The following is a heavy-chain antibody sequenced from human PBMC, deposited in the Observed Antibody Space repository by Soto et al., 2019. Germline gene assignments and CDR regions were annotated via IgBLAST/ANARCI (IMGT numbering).Heavy chain of an antibody. CDR3: GPRGAVAHRGY. J-gene: IGHJ4*02. CDR1: GGSFSDFY. CDR2: INHIGYT. V-gene: IGHV4-34*02. Sequence: QVQLQQWGAGLLKPSETLSLTCAVSGGSFSDFYWTWIRQLPGKGLEWIGEINHIGYTNYNPSLESRVAISVDTSNNQLSLTLGSVTPAVTAGYYCGPRGAVAHRGYWGQGTLVTVSS. D-gene: IGHD2-15*01.